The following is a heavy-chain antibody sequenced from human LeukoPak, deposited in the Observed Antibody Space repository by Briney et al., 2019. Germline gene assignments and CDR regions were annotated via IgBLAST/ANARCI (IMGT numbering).Heavy chain of an antibody. V-gene: IGHV3-74*01. CDR3: ARELVVRSGDYFDN. CDR1: GITFRSYL. J-gene: IGHJ4*02. D-gene: IGHD2-2*01. CDR2: INGDGSST. Sequence: GGALRLPCGASGITFRSYLMHLVPQAPGKGLVWVARINGDGSSTRYADSVKGRFTISRDNAKNTLFLQMNSLRAEDTAVYSCARELVVRSGDYFDNWGQGTLVTVSS.